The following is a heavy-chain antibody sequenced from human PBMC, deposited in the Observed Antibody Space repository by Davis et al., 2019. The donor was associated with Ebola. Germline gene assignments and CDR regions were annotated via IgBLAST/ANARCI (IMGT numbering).Heavy chain of an antibody. CDR1: GFTFNYYA. CDR2: IGGGGDDT. Sequence: GESLKISCAASGFTFNYYAMSWVRQAPGKGLEWVSLIGGGGDDTYYADSVRGRFTISRDNSKNTLYLQMNSLRAEDTAVYFCARQNWNYDYWGQGTLVTVSS. V-gene: IGHV3-23*01. CDR3: ARQNWNYDY. J-gene: IGHJ4*02. D-gene: IGHD1-7*01.